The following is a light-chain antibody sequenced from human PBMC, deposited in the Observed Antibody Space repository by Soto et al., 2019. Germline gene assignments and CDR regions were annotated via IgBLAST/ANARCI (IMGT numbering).Light chain of an antibody. CDR1: QIVTSDY. V-gene: IGKV3-20*01. CDR3: QQYGRSPT. Sequence: EIVLTQSPGTLSLSPGERATLSCRASQIVTSDYLAWYQHKAGQAPRLLIYDASSRATGIPDRFSGSGSGTGFTLTISRVEHEDFAVYYCQQYGRSPTFGQGTKVDIK. CDR2: DAS. J-gene: IGKJ1*01.